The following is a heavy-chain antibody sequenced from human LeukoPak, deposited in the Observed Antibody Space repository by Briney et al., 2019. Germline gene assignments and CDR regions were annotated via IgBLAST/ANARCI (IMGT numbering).Heavy chain of an antibody. V-gene: IGHV1-18*01. CDR3: ARGGATTNCDH. J-gene: IGHJ4*02. D-gene: IGHD1-26*01. CDR2: ISPYNGNT. CDR1: GHTFTSYG. Sequence: SSEKVSCKASGHTFTSYGISWVRQAPGQGLEWMGWISPYNGNTNYAQKLQGRVTMTTDTSTSTAYMELRSLRSDDTAVYYCARGGATTNCDHWGQGTLVIVSS.